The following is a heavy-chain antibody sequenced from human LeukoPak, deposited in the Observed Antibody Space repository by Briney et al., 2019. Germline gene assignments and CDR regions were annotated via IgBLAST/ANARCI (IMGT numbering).Heavy chain of an antibody. Sequence: GRSLRLSCAASGFTFSSYAMHWVRQAPGKGLEWVAVISYDGSNKYYADSVKGRFTISRDNSKNTLYLQMNSLRAEDTAVYYCARDGAKYYDILTGYLDYWGQGTLVTVSS. CDR3: ARDGAKYYDILTGYLDY. CDR1: GFTFSSYA. CDR2: ISYDGSNK. J-gene: IGHJ4*02. D-gene: IGHD3-9*01. V-gene: IGHV3-30-3*01.